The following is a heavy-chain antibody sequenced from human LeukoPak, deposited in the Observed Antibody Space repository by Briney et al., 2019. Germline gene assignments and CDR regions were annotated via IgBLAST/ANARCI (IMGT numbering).Heavy chain of an antibody. D-gene: IGHD5-18*01. V-gene: IGHV5-51*01. CDR1: GYSFTSYW. J-gene: IGHJ5*02. CDR3: ARHGGYSYGSLRAWFDP. Sequence: GESLKISCKGSGYSFTSYWIGWARQMPGKGLEWMGIIYPGDSDTRYSPSFQGQVTISADKSISTAYLQWSSLKASDTAMYYCARHGGYSYGSLRAWFDPWGQGTLVTVPS. CDR2: IYPGDSDT.